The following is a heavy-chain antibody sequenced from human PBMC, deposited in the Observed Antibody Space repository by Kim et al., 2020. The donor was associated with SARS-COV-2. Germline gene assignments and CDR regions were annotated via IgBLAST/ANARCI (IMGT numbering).Heavy chain of an antibody. Sequence: GGSLRLSCAASGFTFSSYAMSWVRQAPGKGLEWVSAISGSGGSTYYADSVKGRFTISRDNSKNTLYLQMNSLRAEDTAVYYCAKDAVDTAMVYYYYMDVWGKGTTVTVSS. V-gene: IGHV3-23*01. CDR2: ISGSGGST. CDR1: GFTFSSYA. CDR3: AKDAVDTAMVYYYYMDV. J-gene: IGHJ6*03. D-gene: IGHD5-18*01.